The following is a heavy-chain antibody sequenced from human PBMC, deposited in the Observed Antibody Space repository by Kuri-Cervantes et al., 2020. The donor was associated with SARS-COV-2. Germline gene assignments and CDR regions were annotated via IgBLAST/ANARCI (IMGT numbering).Heavy chain of an antibody. CDR3: AKVGLAQNDFWSGYYTG. V-gene: IGHV3-48*02. J-gene: IGHJ4*02. CDR1: GFTFSSYS. CDR2: ISSSSSTI. Sequence: GGSLRLSCAASGFTFSSYSMNWVRQAPGKGLEWVSYISSSSSTIYYADSVKGRFTISRDNAKNSLYLQMNSLRDEDTAVYYCAKVGLAQNDFWSGYYTGWGQGTLVTVSS. D-gene: IGHD3-3*01.